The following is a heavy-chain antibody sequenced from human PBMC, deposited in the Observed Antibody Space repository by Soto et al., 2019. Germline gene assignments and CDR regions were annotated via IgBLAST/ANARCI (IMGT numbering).Heavy chain of an antibody. CDR2: ISYSGTT. CDR1: AASLTSGLYF. J-gene: IGHJ5*02. Sequence: SQTLSLTCTVSAASLTSGLYFGVWIRQPPEKGLEWIGSISYSGTTYFKSSLQSRVTMSVDTSKSHFSLNLTSVTAADTAVYYCGSEYSSSSWFDTWGQGTLVT. D-gene: IGHD6-6*01. V-gene: IGHV4-39*02. CDR3: GSEYSSSSWFDT.